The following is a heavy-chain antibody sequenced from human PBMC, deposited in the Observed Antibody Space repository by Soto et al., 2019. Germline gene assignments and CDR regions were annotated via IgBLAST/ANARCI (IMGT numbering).Heavy chain of an antibody. CDR1: GGTFSSYA. J-gene: IGHJ4*01. CDR3: ERTYSSGCYYFDY. D-gene: IGHD6-19*01. V-gene: IGHV1-69*06. CDR2: TIPIFGTA. Sequence: QVQLVQSVAEVKKPGSSVKVSCKASGGTFSSYAISWVRQAPGQGLEWMGGTIPIFGTATYAQKFQGRVTITGAKSTSTDYMELSSVRSEDTAVYYCERTYSSGCYYFDYWRHGTLFTVSS.